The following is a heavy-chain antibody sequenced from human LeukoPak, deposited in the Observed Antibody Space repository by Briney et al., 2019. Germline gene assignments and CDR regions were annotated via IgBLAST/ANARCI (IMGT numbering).Heavy chain of an antibody. CDR3: ARSEMYYYDSSGYYPKYFQH. J-gene: IGHJ1*01. D-gene: IGHD3-22*01. V-gene: IGHV4-59*01. CDR2: IYYSGST. Sequence: RSSETLSLTCTVSGGSISSYYWSWIRQPPGKGLEWIGYIYYSGSTNYNPSLKSRVTISVGTSKNQFSLKLSSVTAADTAVYYCARSEMYYYDSSGYYPKYFQHWGQGTLVTVSS. CDR1: GGSISSYY.